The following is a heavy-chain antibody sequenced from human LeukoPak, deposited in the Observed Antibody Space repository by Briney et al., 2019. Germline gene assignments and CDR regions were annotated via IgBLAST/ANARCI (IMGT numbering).Heavy chain of an antibody. J-gene: IGHJ6*03. CDR3: ARHRGYYYYYMDV. CDR2: IYYSGST. D-gene: IGHD1-14*01. Sequence: SETLSLTCTVSGGSISSSSYYWGWIRQPPGKGLEWIGSIYYSGSTYYNPSLKSRVTISVDTSKNQFSLKLSSVTAADTAVYYCARHRGYYYYYMDVWGKGTTVTVSS. V-gene: IGHV4-39*07. CDR1: GGSISSSSYY.